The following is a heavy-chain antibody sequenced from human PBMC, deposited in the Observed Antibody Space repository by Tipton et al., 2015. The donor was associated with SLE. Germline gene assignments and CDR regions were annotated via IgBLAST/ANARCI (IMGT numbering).Heavy chain of an antibody. Sequence: SLRLSCTASGLTFRNYWMSWVRQAPGKGLEWVAKIKTDGSEKYYADSVKGRFTISRDNYKRTLYLQMNSLRAEDTAIYHCAKSRGGSGTYYDYWGPGTLVTVSS. CDR2: IKTDGSEK. J-gene: IGHJ4*02. V-gene: IGHV3-7*03. CDR3: AKSRGGSGTYYDY. CDR1: GLTFRNYW. D-gene: IGHD3-10*01.